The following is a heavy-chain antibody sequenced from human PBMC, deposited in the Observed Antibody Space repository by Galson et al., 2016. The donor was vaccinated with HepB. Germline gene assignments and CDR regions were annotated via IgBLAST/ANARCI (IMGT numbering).Heavy chain of an antibody. J-gene: IGHJ2*01. CDR1: GFNFRSYA. CDR3: VRGEGGYSSSWYGWYFDL. CDR2: ISFDGNNK. D-gene: IGHD6-13*01. Sequence: LRLSCAASGFNFRSYAMHWVRQAPAKGLEWVAVISFDGNNKYYGDSVKGRFTVSRDNSNNTLYLHMNSLRAEDTAVYYCVRGEGGYSSSWYGWYFDLWGRGTLVTVSS. V-gene: IGHV3-30-3*01.